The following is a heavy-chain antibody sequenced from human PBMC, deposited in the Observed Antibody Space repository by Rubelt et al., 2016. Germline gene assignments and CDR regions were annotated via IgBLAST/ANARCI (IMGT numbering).Heavy chain of an antibody. CDR3: ATGIVVVPAHVPSRDY. CDR2: FDPEDGET. D-gene: IGHD2-2*01. V-gene: IGHV1-24*01. Sequence: QVQLVQSGAEVKKPGASVKVSCKVSGYTLTELSMHWVRQAPGKGLEWMGGFDPEDGETIYAQKFQGRVTMTEEAATDTAYVELSRLRSEDTAVYYCATGIVVVPAHVPSRDYWGQGTLVTVSS. J-gene: IGHJ4*02. CDR1: GYTLTELS.